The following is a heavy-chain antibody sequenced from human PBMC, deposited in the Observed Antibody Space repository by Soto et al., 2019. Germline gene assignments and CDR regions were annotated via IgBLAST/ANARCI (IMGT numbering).Heavy chain of an antibody. V-gene: IGHV4-59*12. CDR2: IYYTGNT. CDR3: ARGGHFWSGYYSPFDY. CDR1: GDSIGSYY. J-gene: IGHJ4*02. Sequence: SETLSLTCTVSGDSIGSYYWSWIRQPPGKGLEWIGYIYYTGNTKYNPSLSSRVTISVDTSKNQFSLKLSSVTAADTAVYYCARGGHFWSGYYSPFDYWGQGTLVTVPS. D-gene: IGHD3-3*02.